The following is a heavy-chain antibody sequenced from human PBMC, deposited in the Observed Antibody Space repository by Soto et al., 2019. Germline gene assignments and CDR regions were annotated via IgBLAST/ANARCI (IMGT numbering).Heavy chain of an antibody. CDR2: IYYSGAT. J-gene: IGHJ6*02. Sequence: SETLSLTCTVSCGSVSPDYWDWIRQPPGKGLEWIGYIYYSGATNYNPSLESRVTMSVDTSKNQFSLKLTSVTAADTAVYFCARADYEILTGSYAMDVWGQGTTVTVSS. CDR3: ARADYEILTGSYAMDV. CDR1: CGSVSPDY. V-gene: IGHV4-59*02. D-gene: IGHD3-9*01.